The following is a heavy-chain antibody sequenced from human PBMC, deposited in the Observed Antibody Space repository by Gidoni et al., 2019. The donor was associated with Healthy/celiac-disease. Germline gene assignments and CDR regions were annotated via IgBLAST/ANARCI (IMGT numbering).Heavy chain of an antibody. Sequence: VTLLESVGGLVQPGGCLRLSCAASGFTCSSYAMSWVRQAPGKGLEWVSAISGSGGSTYYADSVKGRFIISRDNSKNTLYLQMNSLRAEVTAVYYCAKDRSSWYGNWFDPWGQGTLVTVSP. D-gene: IGHD6-13*01. CDR2: ISGSGGST. CDR1: GFTCSSYA. CDR3: AKDRSSWYGNWFDP. V-gene: IGHV3-23*01. J-gene: IGHJ5*02.